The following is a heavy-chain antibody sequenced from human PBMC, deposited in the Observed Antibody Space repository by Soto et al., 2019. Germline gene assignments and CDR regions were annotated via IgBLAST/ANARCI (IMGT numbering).Heavy chain of an antibody. CDR1: GFTFSSYA. Sequence: GGSLRLSCAASGFTFSSYAMSWVRQAPGKGLEWVSAISGSGGSTYYADSVKGRFTISRDNSKNTLYLQMNSLRAEDTAVYYCAKDLKSTAPSSYYYMDVWGKGTTVTVSS. CDR2: ISGSGGST. CDR3: AKDLKSTAPSSYYYMDV. V-gene: IGHV3-23*01. J-gene: IGHJ6*03.